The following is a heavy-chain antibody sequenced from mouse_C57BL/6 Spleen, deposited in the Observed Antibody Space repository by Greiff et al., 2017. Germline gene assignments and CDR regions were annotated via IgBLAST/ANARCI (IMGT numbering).Heavy chain of an antibody. CDR1: GFTFSSYA. J-gene: IGHJ1*03. CDR3: TRDYYSNLYWYFDV. CDR2: ISSGGDYI. V-gene: IGHV5-9-1*02. Sequence: EVQRVESGEGLVKPGGSLKLSCAASGFTFSSYAMSWVRQTPEKRLEWVAYISSGGDYIYYAETVKGRFTISRDNARNTLYLQMSSLKSEDTAMYYCTRDYYSNLYWYFDVWGTGTTVTVSS. D-gene: IGHD2-5*01.